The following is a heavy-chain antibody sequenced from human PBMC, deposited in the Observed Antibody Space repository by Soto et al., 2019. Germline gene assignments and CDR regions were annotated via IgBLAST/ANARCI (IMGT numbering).Heavy chain of an antibody. J-gene: IGHJ4*02. CDR3: AGRRRLYYFDY. Sequence: ASVKVSCKASGGTFSSYAISWVRQAPGQGLEWMGGIIPIFGTANYAQKFQGRVTITADKSTSTAYMELSSLRSEDTAVYYCAGRRRLYYFDYWGQGTLVTVSS. CDR2: IIPIFGTA. CDR1: GGTFSSYA. V-gene: IGHV1-69*06.